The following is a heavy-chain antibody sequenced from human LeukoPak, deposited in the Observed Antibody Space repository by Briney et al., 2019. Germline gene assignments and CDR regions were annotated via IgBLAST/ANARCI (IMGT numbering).Heavy chain of an antibody. D-gene: IGHD3-10*01. CDR1: GFTFSSYA. J-gene: IGHJ3*02. CDR2: ISGSGGST. CDR3: AKDFYGAGVVGAFDI. V-gene: IGHV3-23*01. Sequence: GGSLRLSCAASGFTFSSYAMSWVRQAPGKGLEWVSGISGSGGSTYYADSVKGRFTISRDNFKNTLYLQMNSLKAEDTAVYYCAKDFYGAGVVGAFDIWGEGTMVTVSS.